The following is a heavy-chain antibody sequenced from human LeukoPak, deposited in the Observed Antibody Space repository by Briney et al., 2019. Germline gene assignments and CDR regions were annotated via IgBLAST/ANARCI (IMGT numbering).Heavy chain of an antibody. CDR3: ARYTVTTGTTNYYYYMDV. CDR1: GGSISSGSYH. CDR2: IYYSGST. Sequence: SETLSLTCTVSGGSISSGSYHWSWIRQPPGKGLEWIGYIYYSGSTNYNPSLKSRVTISVDTSKNQFSLKLSSVTAADTAVYYCARYTVTTGTTNYYYYMDVWGKGTTVTVSS. J-gene: IGHJ6*03. D-gene: IGHD4-11*01. V-gene: IGHV4-61*01.